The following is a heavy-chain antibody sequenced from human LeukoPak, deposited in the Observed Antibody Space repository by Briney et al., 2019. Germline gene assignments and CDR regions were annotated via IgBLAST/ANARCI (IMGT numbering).Heavy chain of an antibody. D-gene: IGHD2-15*01. Sequence: TGGSLRLSCVASGFTFSYYGIHWVRQAPGKGLEWVAVISSDGSTKCYEDSVKGRFTISRDNSKKTLYLQMNSLRAEDTAVYYCAKGGRVVISMGDAFDIWGQGTTVTVSS. CDR2: ISSDGSTK. CDR3: AKGGRVVISMGDAFDI. V-gene: IGHV3-30*18. CDR1: GFTFSYYG. J-gene: IGHJ3*02.